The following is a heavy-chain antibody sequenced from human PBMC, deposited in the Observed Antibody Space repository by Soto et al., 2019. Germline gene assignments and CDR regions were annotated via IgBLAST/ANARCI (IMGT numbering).Heavy chain of an antibody. CDR1: GYTFTSYA. V-gene: IGHV1-3*01. J-gene: IGHJ5*02. D-gene: IGHD5-12*01. Sequence: ASVKVSCKASGYTFTSYAMHWVRQAPGQRLEWMGWINAGNGNTKYSQKFQGRVTITRDTSASTAYMELSSLRSEDTAVYYCARDGGRWLPDGTGPWGQGTLVTVSS. CDR3: ARDGGRWLPDGTGP. CDR2: INAGNGNT.